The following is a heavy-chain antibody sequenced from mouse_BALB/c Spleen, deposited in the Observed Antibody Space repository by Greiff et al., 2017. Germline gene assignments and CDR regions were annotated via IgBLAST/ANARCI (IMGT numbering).Heavy chain of an antibody. J-gene: IGHJ4*01. CDR1: GYTFTSYW. D-gene: IGHD2-14*01. CDR3: TRGVRRDYYAMDY. V-gene: IGHV1-5*01. Sequence: EVQRVESGTVLARPGASVKMSCKASGYTFTSYWMHWVKQRPGQGLEWIGAIYPGNSDTSYNQKFKGKAKLTAVTSTSTAYMELSSLTNEDSAVYYCTRGVRRDYYAMDYWGQGTSVTVSS. CDR2: IYPGNSDT.